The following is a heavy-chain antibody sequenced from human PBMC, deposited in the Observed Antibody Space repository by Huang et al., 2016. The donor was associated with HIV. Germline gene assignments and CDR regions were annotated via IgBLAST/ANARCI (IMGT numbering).Heavy chain of an antibody. CDR2: ISNDGSNN. J-gene: IGHJ3*02. D-gene: IGHD5-18*01. CDR1: GFPFNNHA. V-gene: IGHV3-30-3*01. Sequence: QVQLVESGGGVVQPGRSLRLSCAASGFPFNNHAMHWVRQAPGKGRDCVAVISNDGSNNYYADSGKGRFTIARDSAKSTLFLHMTSLRTEDTAVYYCARAKDTWDAYDIWGQGTMVIVSS. CDR3: ARAKDTWDAYDI.